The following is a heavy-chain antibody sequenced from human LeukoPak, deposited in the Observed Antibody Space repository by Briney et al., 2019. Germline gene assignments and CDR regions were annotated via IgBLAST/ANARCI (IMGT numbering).Heavy chain of an antibody. V-gene: IGHV3-23*01. CDR2: ISGSGGST. CDR1: GFTFSNSA. Sequence: GGSLRLSCAASGFTFSNSALSWVRQAPGKGLEWVSDISGSGGSTYYADFVKGRFTISRDNSKNTVYLEVSSLTAEDTAVYYCAKDDAWLRFGEWSQGTLVTVSS. J-gene: IGHJ4*02. D-gene: IGHD3-16*01. CDR3: AKDDAWLRFGE.